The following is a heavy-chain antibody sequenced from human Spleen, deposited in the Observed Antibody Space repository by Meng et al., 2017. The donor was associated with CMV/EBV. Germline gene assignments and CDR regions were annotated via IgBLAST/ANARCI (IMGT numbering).Heavy chain of an antibody. CDR1: GYTFINYG. Sequence: ASVKVSCKTSGYTFINYGVTWVRQTSGQGLEWLGSVTPYNGNANYAQKLQGRITMTTDTSTNTAFMELRSLRSEDTAVYYCARVGLWELLWRSYYYYGMDVWGQGTTVTVSS. D-gene: IGHD1-26*01. J-gene: IGHJ6*02. V-gene: IGHV1-18*01. CDR3: ARVGLWELLWRSYYYYGMDV. CDR2: VTPYNGNA.